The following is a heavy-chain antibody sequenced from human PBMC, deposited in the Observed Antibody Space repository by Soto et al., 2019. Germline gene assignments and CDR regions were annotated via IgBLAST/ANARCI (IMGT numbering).Heavy chain of an antibody. CDR3: AKDRGSGYTLDY. V-gene: IGHV3-23*01. D-gene: IGHD5-12*01. J-gene: IGHJ4*01. CDR2: ISGSGGVT. CDR1: GFTFTTYA. Sequence: GGSLRLSCAASGFTFTTYAMSWVRQAPGKGLEWVSDISGSGGVTYYAESVKGRFTVSRDNFKNTLYLQMNSLRAEDTALYYCAKDRGSGYTLDYWGHGTLVTVSS.